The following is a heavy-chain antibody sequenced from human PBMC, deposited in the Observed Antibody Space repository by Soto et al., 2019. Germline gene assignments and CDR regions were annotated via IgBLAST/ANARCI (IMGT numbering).Heavy chain of an antibody. CDR1: GRTFSGYY. V-gene: IGHV4-34*01. D-gene: IGHD3-10*01. Sequence: DPLSHTCAAYGRTFSGYYWSWIRHPPGKGLEWIGEINHSGSTNYNPSLKSRVTISVDTSKNQFSLKLSSVTAADTAVYYCARVRYYGSGSYWGYDYYGMDVWGQGTTVT. J-gene: IGHJ6*02. CDR2: INHSGST. CDR3: ARVRYYGSGSYWGYDYYGMDV.